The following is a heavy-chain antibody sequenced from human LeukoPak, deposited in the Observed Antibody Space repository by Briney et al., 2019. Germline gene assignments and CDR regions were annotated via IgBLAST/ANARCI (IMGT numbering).Heavy chain of an antibody. V-gene: IGHV3-23*01. CDR2: VTGSGGDT. D-gene: IGHD2-15*01. Sequence: PGGSLRLSCAASGFTLSNYAMSWVRQTPGKGLECVSVVTGSGGDTYYTGSVNGRFTISRDNSKNTLYLQMNSLRAEDTAVYYCARGTLEHCSGASCYPLDSWGQGTLVTVSS. CDR3: ARGTLEHCSGASCYPLDS. J-gene: IGHJ5*01. CDR1: GFTLSNYA.